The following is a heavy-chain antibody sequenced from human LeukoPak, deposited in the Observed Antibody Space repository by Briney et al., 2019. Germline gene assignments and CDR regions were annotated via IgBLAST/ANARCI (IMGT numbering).Heavy chain of an antibody. V-gene: IGHV3-30*02. Sequence: PGGSLRLSCAASGFTFSSYGMHWVRQAPGEGLEWVAYTRYHGSNINYADSVKGRFTISRDNSKDTLFLQMSSLRAEDTAVYYCAKVLTGYCGSTSCPFDSWGQGTLVAVSS. CDR3: AKVLTGYCGSTSCPFDS. D-gene: IGHD2-2*01. J-gene: IGHJ4*02. CDR2: TRYHGSNI. CDR1: GFTFSSYG.